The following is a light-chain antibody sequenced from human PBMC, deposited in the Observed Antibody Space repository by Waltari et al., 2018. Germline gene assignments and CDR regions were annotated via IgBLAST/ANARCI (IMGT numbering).Light chain of an antibody. CDR2: RVE. CDR1: RSNIGGNH. J-gene: IGLJ3*02. V-gene: IGLV1-47*01. Sequence: QSVLTQPPSASATPGQKITISCSGSRSNIGGNHVNWYQHFPGAAPKLVIGRVEHRPSGVPDRFSGSKSDTSASLTISGLRSDDEADYYCAAWDDSLSAVVFGGGTKLTV. CDR3: AAWDDSLSAVV.